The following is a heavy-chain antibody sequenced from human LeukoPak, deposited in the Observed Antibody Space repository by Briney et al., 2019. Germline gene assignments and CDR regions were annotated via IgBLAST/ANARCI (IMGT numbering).Heavy chain of an antibody. CDR3: AREGIDGDYDPAYYYYGVDV. CDR1: GFTFSSYG. J-gene: IGHJ6*02. Sequence: GGSLRLSCVASGFTFSSYGMYWVRQAPGKGLERVAVVSYDGRYRYYADSVKGRFTISRDNSKNTLYLQMDSLRAEDTAVYYCAREGIDGDYDPAYYYYGVDVWGQGTTVTVSS. V-gene: IGHV3-30*03. D-gene: IGHD4-17*01. CDR2: VSYDGRYR.